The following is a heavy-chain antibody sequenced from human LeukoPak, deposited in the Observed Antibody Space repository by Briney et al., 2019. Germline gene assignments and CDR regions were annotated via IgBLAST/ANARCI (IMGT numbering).Heavy chain of an antibody. Sequence: LKPSEPLSLTXAVYGGSFXXXXXXXXRQPPGKXLXXXXEINHSXSTNYNPSLKSRVTISVDTSKNQFSLKLSSVTAADTAVYYCARTIVVVTATWFDPWGQGTLVTVSS. V-gene: IGHV4-34*01. CDR3: ARTIVVVTATWFDP. CDR1: GGSFXXXX. CDR2: INHSXST. J-gene: IGHJ5*02. D-gene: IGHD2-21*02.